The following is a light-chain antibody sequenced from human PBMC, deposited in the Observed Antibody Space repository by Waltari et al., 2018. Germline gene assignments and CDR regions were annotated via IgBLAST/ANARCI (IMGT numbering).Light chain of an antibody. CDR3: QQYGSSPT. Sequence: EIVLTQSPGTLSLSPGERATLSCRASQSVSSSYLAWYQQTPGQAPRLLLHGASSRATGIPDRFSGSGSGTDFTLTISRLEPEDFAVYYCQQYGSSPTFGQGTKVEIK. CDR2: GAS. V-gene: IGKV3-20*01. J-gene: IGKJ1*01. CDR1: QSVSSSY.